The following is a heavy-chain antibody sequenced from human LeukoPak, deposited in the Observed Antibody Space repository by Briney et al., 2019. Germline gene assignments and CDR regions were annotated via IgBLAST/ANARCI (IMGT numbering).Heavy chain of an antibody. J-gene: IGHJ4*02. V-gene: IGHV3-53*01. Sequence: GGSLRLSCAASGFTVSSNYMTWVRQAPGQGLEWVSVIYFGGTTYYADSVKGRFTISRNNSKNTVYLQMNSLRVEDTAVYYCARGDGVYVYWGQGTLVTVSS. D-gene: IGHD5/OR15-5a*01. CDR1: GFTVSSNY. CDR2: IYFGGTT. CDR3: ARGDGVYVY.